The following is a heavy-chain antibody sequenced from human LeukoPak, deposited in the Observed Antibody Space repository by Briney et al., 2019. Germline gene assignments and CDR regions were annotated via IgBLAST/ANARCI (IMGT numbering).Heavy chain of an antibody. V-gene: IGHV3-23*01. CDR1: GFTFSNFA. J-gene: IGHJ4*02. CDR2: ISNSGGST. D-gene: IGHD1-1*01. Sequence: PGGSLRLSCAASGFTFSNFAMSWVRQAPGKGLEWVSLISNSGGSTYYADSVKGRFTISRDNSKNTLYLQVDSLRGEDTAVYYCAKGNWRYFDYWGQGTLVTVSS. CDR3: AKGNWRYFDY.